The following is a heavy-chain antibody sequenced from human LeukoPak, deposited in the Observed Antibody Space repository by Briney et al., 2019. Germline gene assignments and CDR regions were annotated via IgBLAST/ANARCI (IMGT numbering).Heavy chain of an antibody. J-gene: IGHJ5*02. CDR2: ISRSSSTI. Sequence: GGSLRLSCAASGFTFSDYSMNWVRQAPGKGLEWVSYISRSSSTIYYADSVKGRFTISRDNAKNSLYLQMNSLRAEDTAVYYCARDPSCSGGSCYSEGINWFDPWGQGTLVTVSS. CDR1: GFTFSDYS. V-gene: IGHV3-48*01. CDR3: ARDPSCSGGSCYSEGINWFDP. D-gene: IGHD2-15*01.